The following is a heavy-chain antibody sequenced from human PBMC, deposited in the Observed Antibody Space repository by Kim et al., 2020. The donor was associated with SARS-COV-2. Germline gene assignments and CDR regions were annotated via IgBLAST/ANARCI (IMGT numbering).Heavy chain of an antibody. V-gene: IGHV4-59*08. CDR2: IYYSGST. CDR1: GGSISSYY. Sequence: SETLSLTCTVSGGSISSYYWSWIRQPPGKGLEWIGYIYYSGSTNYNPSLKSRVTISVDTSKNQFSLKLSSVTAADTAVYYCARQHTEDAFDIWGQGTMVTVSS. CDR3: ARQHTEDAFDI. D-gene: IGHD2-2*02. J-gene: IGHJ3*02.